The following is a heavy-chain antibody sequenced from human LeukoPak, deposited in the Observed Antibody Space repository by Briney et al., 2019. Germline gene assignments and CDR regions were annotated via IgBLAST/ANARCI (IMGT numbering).Heavy chain of an antibody. CDR1: GASISNYY. J-gene: IGHJ4*02. CDR2: IYYTGSA. V-gene: IGHV4-59*01. Sequence: SETLSLTCTVSGASISNYYWNWIRQPPGKGPEWIGYIYYTGSANYNPSLKSRVTISGDTSKNQFPLNLTSVTAADTAVYYCARCTGVVRGLDYWGQGTLVTVSS. D-gene: IGHD2-21*01. CDR3: ARCTGVVRGLDY.